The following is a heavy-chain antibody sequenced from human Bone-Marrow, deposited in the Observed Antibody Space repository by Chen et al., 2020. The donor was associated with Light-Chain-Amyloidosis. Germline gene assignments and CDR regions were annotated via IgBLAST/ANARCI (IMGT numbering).Heavy chain of an antibody. V-gene: IGHV4-30-4*01. J-gene: IGHJ5*02. D-gene: IGHD1-1*01. CDR2: MHHSGSS. Sequence: VQLQESGPGLVKPSQTLSLVCSVSGASISSADDYWTWVRQPPGQGLEWIGYMHHSGSSTYNPSLRSRVAISLDTSKNQFSLSLTSVTAADSAMYFCVRETTSTPWFDPWGPGTLVTVYS. CDR3: VRETTSTPWFDP. CDR1: GASISSADDY.